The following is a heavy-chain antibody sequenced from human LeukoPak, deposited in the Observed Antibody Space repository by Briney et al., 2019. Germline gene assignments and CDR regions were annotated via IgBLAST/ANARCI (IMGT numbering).Heavy chain of an antibody. CDR2: IKQDGSEK. D-gene: IGHD1-26*01. Sequence: PGGSLRLSCTASGFTFSSYWMSWVRQAPGKGLERVAIIKQDGSEKYYVDSVKGRFTISRDNAKNSLYLQMNSLRAEDTAVYYCARDRVGGSYNYWGQGTLVTVSS. CDR3: ARDRVGGSYNY. V-gene: IGHV3-7*01. CDR1: GFTFSSYW. J-gene: IGHJ4*02.